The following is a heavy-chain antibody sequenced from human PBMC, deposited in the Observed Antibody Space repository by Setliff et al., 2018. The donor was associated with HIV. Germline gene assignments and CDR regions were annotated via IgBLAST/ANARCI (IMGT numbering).Heavy chain of an antibody. CDR3: ARDQGMAAIDPIHEAFDI. CDR2: IYYRGST. Sequence: KSSETLSLTCTVSGGSISSSGYYWGWIRQPPGKGLEWIGSIYYRGSTYYNPSLKSRVTISVDTSKNQISLKLSSVTAADTAEYYCARDQGMAAIDPIHEAFDIWGQGTMVT. J-gene: IGHJ3*02. D-gene: IGHD6-19*01. CDR1: GGSISSSGYY. V-gene: IGHV4-39*07.